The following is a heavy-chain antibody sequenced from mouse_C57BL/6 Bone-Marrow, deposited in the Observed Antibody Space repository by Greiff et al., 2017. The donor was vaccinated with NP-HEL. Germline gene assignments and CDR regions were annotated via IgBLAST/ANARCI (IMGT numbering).Heavy chain of an antibody. J-gene: IGHJ2*01. Sequence: QVQLQQPGAELVKPGASVKLSCKASGYTFTNYWMHWVKQRPGRGLEWIRRIDPNSGGTKYNEKFKSKATLTVDKPSSTAYMQLSSLTSEDSAVYYCARYYYGSGYFDYWGQGTTLTVSS. CDR1: GYTFTNYW. CDR2: IDPNSGGT. D-gene: IGHD1-1*01. CDR3: ARYYYGSGYFDY. V-gene: IGHV1-72*01.